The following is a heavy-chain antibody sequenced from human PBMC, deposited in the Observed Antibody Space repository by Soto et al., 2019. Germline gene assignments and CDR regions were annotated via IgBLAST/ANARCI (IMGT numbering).Heavy chain of an antibody. CDR1: GGSFIGYY. V-gene: IGHV4-34*01. CDR2: INHSGST. Sequence: ASETLSLTCAVYGGSFIGYYWSWIRQPPGKGLEWIGEINHSGSTNYNPSLKSRVTISVDTSKNQFSLKLSSVTAADTAVYYCARGLRLVVVPAVKRPGTKKRVYYYMDVWGKGTTVTVSS. CDR3: ARGLRLVVVPAVKRPGTKKRVYYYMDV. D-gene: IGHD2-2*01. J-gene: IGHJ6*03.